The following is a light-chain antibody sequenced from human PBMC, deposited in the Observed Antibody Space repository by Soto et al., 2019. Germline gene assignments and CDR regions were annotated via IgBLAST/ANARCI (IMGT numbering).Light chain of an antibody. Sequence: EIVLTQSPGTLSLSPGEGATLSCRASQSVSSNYLAWYQQKPGQAPRLLIYGASSRATGTPDRFSGSGSGTNFTLTISRLEPEDFAVYYCQQYGNSYTFGQGTKLEIK. CDR2: GAS. CDR1: QSVSSNY. CDR3: QQYGNSYT. J-gene: IGKJ2*01. V-gene: IGKV3-20*01.